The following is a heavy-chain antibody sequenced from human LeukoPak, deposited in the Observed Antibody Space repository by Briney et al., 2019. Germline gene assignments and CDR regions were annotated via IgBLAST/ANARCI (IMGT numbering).Heavy chain of an antibody. V-gene: IGHV4-4*07. D-gene: IGHD2-2*01. Sequence: SETLSLTCTVSSDSISAYYWGWIRQPAGWGLEWIGRIDTSGSTNYNPSLKSRVTMSVGTSKNQFSLKLRSVTAADTAVYYCAREPAFDYWGQGTLVTVSS. J-gene: IGHJ4*02. CDR3: AREPAFDY. CDR1: SDSISAYY. CDR2: IDTSGST.